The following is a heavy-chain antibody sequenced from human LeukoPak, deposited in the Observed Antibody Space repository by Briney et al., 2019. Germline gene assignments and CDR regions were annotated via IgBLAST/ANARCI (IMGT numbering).Heavy chain of an antibody. CDR2: IIPIFGTA. D-gene: IGHD3-10*01. CDR1: GGTFSSYA. Sequence: ASVKVSCKASGGTFSSYAISWVRQAPGQGLEWMGGIIPIFGTANYAQKFQGRVTMTRNTSISTAYMELSSLRSEDTAVYYCARVLDMVRGVIFYMDVWGKGTTVTISS. CDR3: ARVLDMVRGVIFYMDV. J-gene: IGHJ6*03. V-gene: IGHV1-69*05.